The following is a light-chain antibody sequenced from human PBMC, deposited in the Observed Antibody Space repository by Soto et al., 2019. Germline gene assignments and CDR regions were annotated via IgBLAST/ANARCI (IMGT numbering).Light chain of an antibody. CDR2: GVS. CDR1: ISDFVVYNY. CDR3: SSHTISSALQV. J-gene: IGLJ1*01. Sequence: HSALSQPGSVCGSPGQSIATSCTGTISDFVVYNYVSWYQQHPGKAPKLMIYGVSNRPSGVSNRFSGSKSGNTASLTISGLQADDEADDYCSSHTISSALQVCGTGPRVTV. V-gene: IGLV2-14*01.